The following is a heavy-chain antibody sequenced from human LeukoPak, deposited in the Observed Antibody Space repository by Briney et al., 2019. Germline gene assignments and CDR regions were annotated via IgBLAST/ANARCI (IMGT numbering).Heavy chain of an antibody. D-gene: IGHD3-10*01. CDR1: GGSISSYY. CDR2: IYYSGST. CDR3: ARSSYGSGGPED. Sequence: SETLSLTCTVSGGSISSYYWSWIRQPPGKGLEWIGYIYYSGSTNYNPSLKSRVTISVDTSKNQFSLKLSSVTAADTAVYYCARSSYGSGGPEDWGQGTLVTVSS. V-gene: IGHV4-59*01. J-gene: IGHJ4*02.